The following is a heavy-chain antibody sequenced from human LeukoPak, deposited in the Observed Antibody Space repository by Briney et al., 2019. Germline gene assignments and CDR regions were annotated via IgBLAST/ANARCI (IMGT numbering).Heavy chain of an antibody. J-gene: IGHJ4*02. Sequence: TGGSLRLSCAASGFSFSTYWMSWVSQAPGKGLEWVANIKQDGSEKYYVDSAKGRFTISRDNAKNSLYLQMNSLRAEDTAVYYCATDLGSSRPNFWGQGILVTVSS. CDR1: GFSFSTYW. D-gene: IGHD6-13*01. CDR3: ATDLGSSRPNF. CDR2: IKQDGSEK. V-gene: IGHV3-7*01.